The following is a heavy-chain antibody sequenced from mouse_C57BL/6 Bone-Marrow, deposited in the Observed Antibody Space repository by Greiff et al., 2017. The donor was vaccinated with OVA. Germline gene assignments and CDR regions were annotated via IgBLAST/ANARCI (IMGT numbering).Heavy chain of an antibody. J-gene: IGHJ3*01. Sequence: VQLQQSGPELVKPGASVKMSCKASGYTFTDYNMHWVKQSHGKSLEWIGYINPNNGGTSYNQKFKGKATLTVNKSSSTAYMELRSLTSEDSAVYYGARRGPSGLGFAYWGQGTLVTVSA. CDR2: INPNNGGT. CDR1: GYTFTDYN. D-gene: IGHD3-1*01. V-gene: IGHV1-22*01. CDR3: ARRGPSGLGFAY.